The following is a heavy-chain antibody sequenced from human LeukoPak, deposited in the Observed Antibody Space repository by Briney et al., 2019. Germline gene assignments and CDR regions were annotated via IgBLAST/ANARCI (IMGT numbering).Heavy chain of an antibody. J-gene: IGHJ4*02. D-gene: IGHD1-26*01. CDR3: AKDKSSSIVGATALDY. CDR2: ISWNSGSI. V-gene: IGHV3-9*01. Sequence: PGRSLRLSCAASGFTFDDYAMHWVRQAPGKGLEGVSGISWNSGSIGYADSVEGRFTISRDNAKNSLYLQMNSLRAEDTALCYCAKDKSSSIVGATALDYWGQGTLVTVSS. CDR1: GFTFDDYA.